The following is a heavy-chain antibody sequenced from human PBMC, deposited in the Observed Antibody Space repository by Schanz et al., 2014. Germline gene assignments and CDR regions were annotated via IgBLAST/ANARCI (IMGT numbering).Heavy chain of an antibody. CDR3: AKVAPAATYLDS. Sequence: VQLVESGGGLVRPGGSLRLSCAASGFTVSKNYMSWVRQAPGKGLEWVSDISDSGDSTHYADSVKGRFTISRDNAKNSLFLQMNSLSAEDTAVYYCAKVAPAATYLDSWGLGTLVTVSS. J-gene: IGHJ4*02. CDR1: GFTVSKNY. D-gene: IGHD2-2*01. V-gene: IGHV3-11*01. CDR2: ISDSGDST.